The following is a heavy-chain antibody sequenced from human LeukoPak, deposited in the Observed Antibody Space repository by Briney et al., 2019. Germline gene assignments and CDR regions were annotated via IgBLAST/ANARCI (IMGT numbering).Heavy chain of an antibody. V-gene: IGHV3-33*01. CDR3: ARDLEQLLYYFDY. CDR2: IWYDGSNK. D-gene: IGHD6-6*01. CDR1: GFTFSSYG. J-gene: IGHJ4*02. Sequence: GGSLRLSCATSGFTFSSYGTHWVRQAPGKGLEWVAVIWYDGSNKYYADSVKGRFTISRDNSKNTLYLQMNSLRAEDTAVYYCARDLEQLLYYFDYWGQGTLVTVSS.